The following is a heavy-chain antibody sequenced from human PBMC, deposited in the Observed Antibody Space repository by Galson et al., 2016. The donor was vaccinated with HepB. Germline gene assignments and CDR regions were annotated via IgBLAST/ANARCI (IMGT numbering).Heavy chain of an antibody. CDR3: STGAGGSRSDRFYFDY. V-gene: IGHV3-15*01. D-gene: IGHD3-10*01. Sequence: SLRLSCAASGFTFRNAWMSWVRQAPGKGLEWLGRISSRSEGGATDYAAPVKGRFTISRDDSKNILYLQMNRLKTEDTAVYYCSTGAGGSRSDRFYFDYWGQGALVTVSS. J-gene: IGHJ4*02. CDR2: ISSRSEGGAT. CDR1: GFTFRNAW.